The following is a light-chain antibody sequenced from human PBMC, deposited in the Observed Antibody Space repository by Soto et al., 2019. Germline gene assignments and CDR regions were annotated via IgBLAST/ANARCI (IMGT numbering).Light chain of an antibody. CDR2: DAS. Sequence: EIVLTQSPATLSLSPGERATLSCRASQSVSSYLAWYQQKPGQAPRLLIYDASNRATGIPARFSGSGSGTDVTLTISGLGPEDLAVYYCQQRSNWPGYTFGQGTKLEIK. CDR3: QQRSNWPGYT. V-gene: IGKV3-11*01. CDR1: QSVSSY. J-gene: IGKJ2*01.